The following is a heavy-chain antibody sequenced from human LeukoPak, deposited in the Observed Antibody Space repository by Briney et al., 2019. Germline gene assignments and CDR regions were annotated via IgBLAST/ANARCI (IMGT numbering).Heavy chain of an antibody. CDR2: ISTTASPV. D-gene: IGHD6-19*01. J-gene: IGHJ5*02. CDR3: AKEAVAATNWFDP. Sequence: GGSLRLSCAASGFTFSAYSMNWVRQAPARGLEWVSYISTTASPVYYADSVKGRFTISRDNAKNSLYLQMNNLRAEDTAIYYCAKEAVAATNWFDPWGQGTLVSVSS. CDR1: GFTFSAYS. V-gene: IGHV3-48*01.